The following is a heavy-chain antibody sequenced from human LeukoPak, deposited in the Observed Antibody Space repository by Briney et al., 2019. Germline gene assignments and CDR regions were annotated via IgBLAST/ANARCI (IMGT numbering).Heavy chain of an antibody. CDR2: ISSSSSYI. CDR1: GFTFSSYE. J-gene: IGHJ4*02. D-gene: IGHD6-13*01. CDR3: ARVRWLSAAGTEGNFDY. V-gene: IGHV3-21*01. Sequence: PGGSLRLSCAASGFTFSSYEMNWVRQAPGKGLEWVSSISSSSSYIYYADSVKGRFTISRDNAKNSLYLQMDSLRAEDTAVYYCARVRWLSAAGTEGNFDYWGQGTLGTVSS.